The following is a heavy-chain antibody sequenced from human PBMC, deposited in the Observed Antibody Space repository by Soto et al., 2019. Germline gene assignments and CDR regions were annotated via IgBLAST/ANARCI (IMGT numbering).Heavy chain of an antibody. D-gene: IGHD3-22*01. CDR1: GFTFSSYC. Sequence: XESLRLSCAASGFTFSSYCKHGVRQAPGKGLVWVSRINSDGSSTSYAGSVKGRFTISRDNAKNTLYLQMNSLRAEDTAVYYCAREEYYYDSSGYYGYGMDVWGQGTTVTVSS. CDR3: AREEYYYDSSGYYGYGMDV. CDR2: INSDGSST. V-gene: IGHV3-74*01. J-gene: IGHJ6*02.